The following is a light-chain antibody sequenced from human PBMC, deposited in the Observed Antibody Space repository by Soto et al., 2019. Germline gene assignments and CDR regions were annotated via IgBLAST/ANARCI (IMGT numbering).Light chain of an antibody. CDR1: SSDVGSYNL. CDR2: EVT. J-gene: IGLJ1*01. CDR3: RSYAGSSTFYV. Sequence: QSALTQPASVSGSPGQSITISCTGTSSDVGSYNLVSWYQQHPGKAPKLMIYEVTKWPSGVSNRFSGSKSGNTASLTISGLQAEDEADYCCRSYAGSSTFYVFGTGTQLAVL. V-gene: IGLV2-23*02.